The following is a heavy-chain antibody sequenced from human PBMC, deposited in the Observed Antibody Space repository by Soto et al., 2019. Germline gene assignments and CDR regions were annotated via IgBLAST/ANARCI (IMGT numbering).Heavy chain of an antibody. CDR3: ARGGITMVRGVITNYYYYYMDV. Sequence: SETLSLTCAVYGGSFSGYYWSWIRQPPGKGLEWIGEINHSGSTNYNPSLKSRVTISVDTSKNQFSLKLSSVTAADTAVYYCARGGITMVRGVITNYYYYYMDVWGKGTTVTVSS. CDR2: INHSGST. J-gene: IGHJ6*03. D-gene: IGHD3-10*01. V-gene: IGHV4-34*01. CDR1: GGSFSGYY.